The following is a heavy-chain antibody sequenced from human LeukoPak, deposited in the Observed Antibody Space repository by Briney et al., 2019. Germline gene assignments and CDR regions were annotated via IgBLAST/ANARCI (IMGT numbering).Heavy chain of an antibody. D-gene: IGHD3-10*01. Sequence: ASVKVSCKASGYTFTSYAMHWVRQAPGQRLEWMGWINAGNGNTKYSQEFQGRVTITRDTSASTAYMELSSLRSEDTAVYYCARYYYGSGSYDYWGQGTLVTVSS. CDR3: ARYYYGSGSYDY. V-gene: IGHV1-3*01. CDR1: GYTFTSYA. J-gene: IGHJ4*02. CDR2: INAGNGNT.